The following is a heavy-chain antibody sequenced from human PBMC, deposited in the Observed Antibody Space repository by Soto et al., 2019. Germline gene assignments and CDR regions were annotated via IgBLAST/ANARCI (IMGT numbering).Heavy chain of an antibody. CDR1: GFTFDDYA. CDR2: ISWNSGSI. J-gene: IGHJ6*02. CDR3: AKDMVTLRDKRVGYSYGRYYYYGMDV. V-gene: IGHV3-9*01. D-gene: IGHD5-18*01. Sequence: PGGSLRLSCAASGFTFDDYAMHWVRQAPGKGLEWVSGISWNSGSIGYADSVKGRFTISRDNAKNSLYLKMNSLRAEDTALYYCAKDMVTLRDKRVGYSYGRYYYYGMDVWGQGTTVTVSS.